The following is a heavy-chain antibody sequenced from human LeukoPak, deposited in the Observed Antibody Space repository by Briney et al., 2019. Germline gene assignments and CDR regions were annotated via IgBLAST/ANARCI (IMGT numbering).Heavy chain of an antibody. Sequence: QPGGSLRLSCAASGFTFSSSGMHWVRQAPGKGLEWVAVISYDGRSKYYGDSVKGRSTISRDNSKNTLYLQMNSLRAEDTALYYCARDGHGVPLDYWGQGTLVTVSP. CDR1: GFTFSSSG. D-gene: IGHD4-17*01. J-gene: IGHJ4*02. V-gene: IGHV3-30*03. CDR3: ARDGHGVPLDY. CDR2: ISYDGRSK.